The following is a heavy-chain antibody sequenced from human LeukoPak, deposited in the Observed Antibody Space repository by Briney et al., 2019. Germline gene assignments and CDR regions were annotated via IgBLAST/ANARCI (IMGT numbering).Heavy chain of an antibody. Sequence: GESLKISCQASGDDFTTYWIGWVRQTPGRGLEWMGTIYPGDSDTRYSPSFQGQVTISADKSISTAYLQWSSLKASDTAMYYCATKYYYDSSGYVPYYFDYWGQGTLVTVSS. D-gene: IGHD3-22*01. CDR2: IYPGDSDT. CDR3: ATKYYYDSSGYVPYYFDY. CDR1: GDDFTTYW. J-gene: IGHJ4*02. V-gene: IGHV5-51*01.